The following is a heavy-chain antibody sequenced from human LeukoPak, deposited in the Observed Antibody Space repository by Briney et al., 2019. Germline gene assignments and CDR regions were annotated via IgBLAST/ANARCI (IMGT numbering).Heavy chain of an antibody. Sequence: SETLSLTCAVYGGSFSGYYWSWIRQPPGKGLEWIGYIYYSGSTNYNPSLKSRVTISVDTSKNQFSLKLSSVTAADTAVYYCARCRLLGYFDWPDAFDIWGQGTMVTVSS. CDR1: GGSFSGYY. CDR2: IYYSGST. J-gene: IGHJ3*02. V-gene: IGHV4-59*01. CDR3: ARCRLLGYFDWPDAFDI. D-gene: IGHD3-9*01.